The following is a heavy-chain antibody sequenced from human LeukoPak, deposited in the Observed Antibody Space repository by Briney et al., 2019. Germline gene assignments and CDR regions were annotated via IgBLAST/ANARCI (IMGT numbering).Heavy chain of an antibody. CDR1: GFTFTSSA. J-gene: IGHJ6*02. CDR3: AAPRGTGTTINYYYGMDV. V-gene: IGHV1-58*01. Sequence: SVKVSCKASGFTFTSSAVQWVRQARGQRLERIGWIVVGSGNTNYAQKFQERVTITRDMSTSTAYMELSSLRSEDTAVYYCAAPRGTGTTINYYYGMDVWGQGTTVTASS. D-gene: IGHD1-7*01. CDR2: IVVGSGNT.